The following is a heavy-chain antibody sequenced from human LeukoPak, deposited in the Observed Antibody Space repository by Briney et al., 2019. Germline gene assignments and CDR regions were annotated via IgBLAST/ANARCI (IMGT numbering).Heavy chain of an antibody. CDR2: ISNDGSSK. J-gene: IGHJ4*02. CDR3: AKDDPTGRYL. V-gene: IGHV3-30*18. Sequence: PGGSLRLSCAASGFTFSSYGMHWVRQAPGKGLEWVAVISNDGSSKYYADSVKGRFTISRDNSKNTVYLQMNSLRVEDAAVYYCAKDDPTGRYLWGQGTLVTVSS. D-gene: IGHD1-26*01. CDR1: GFTFSSYG.